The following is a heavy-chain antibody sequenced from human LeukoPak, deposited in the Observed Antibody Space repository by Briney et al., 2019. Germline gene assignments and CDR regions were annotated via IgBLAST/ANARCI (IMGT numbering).Heavy chain of an antibody. D-gene: IGHD1-14*01. Sequence: GASVKVSCKASGYTFDIYGIAWVRQAPGQGLEWMGWIVTYNGKTDYAQNLQGRVTMTTDLSTGTAYMELRSLRSDDTAVYYCARVYNSYYYYMDVWGKGTPVPVSS. CDR2: IVTYNGKT. J-gene: IGHJ6*03. V-gene: IGHV1-18*01. CDR3: ARVYNSYYYYMDV. CDR1: GYTFDIYG.